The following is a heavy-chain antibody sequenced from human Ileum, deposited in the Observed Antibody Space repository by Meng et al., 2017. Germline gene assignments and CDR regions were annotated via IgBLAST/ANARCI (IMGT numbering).Heavy chain of an antibody. D-gene: IGHD1-26*01. Sequence: QLQLMQWGAGMFKPSETLSLTCNVYGDSFTDYYWNWIRQPPGKGLEWIGEIHYSGSTNYNPSLESRVTISEDTSQKQFSLRLSSVTAADTAAYYCARRIRGGSYLGWGQGTLVTVSS. CDR3: ARRIRGGSYLG. J-gene: IGHJ4*02. V-gene: IGHV4-34*01. CDR2: IHYSGST. CDR1: GDSFTDYY.